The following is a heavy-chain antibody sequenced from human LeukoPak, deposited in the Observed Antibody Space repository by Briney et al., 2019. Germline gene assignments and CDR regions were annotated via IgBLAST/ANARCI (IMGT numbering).Heavy chain of an antibody. D-gene: IGHD2-2*01. Sequence: SETLSLMCTVSGRSISSYYWSWIRQPPAKGREGIGYLYYSGSTYHNPSLKSRVTISVDTSKNQFSLKLSSVTAAATAVYYCASGELYCSSTSCSLVSGIGLWGKGTTVTVSS. CDR2: LYYSGST. CDR1: GRSISSYY. J-gene: IGHJ6*04. V-gene: IGHV4-59*06. CDR3: ASGELYCSSTSCSLVSGIGL.